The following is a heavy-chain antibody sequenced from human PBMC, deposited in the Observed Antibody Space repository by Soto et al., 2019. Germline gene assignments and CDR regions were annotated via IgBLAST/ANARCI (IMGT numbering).Heavy chain of an antibody. CDR3: AKDKASYSSGWYYYGMDV. J-gene: IGHJ6*02. CDR2: ISYDGSNK. CDR1: GFTFSSYG. V-gene: IGHV3-30*18. D-gene: IGHD6-19*01. Sequence: PGGSLRLSCAASGFTFSSYGMHWVRQAPGKGLEWVAVISYDGSNKYYADSVKGRFTISRDNSKNTLYLQMNSLRAEDTAVYYCAKDKASYSSGWYYYGMDVWGQGTTVTVSS.